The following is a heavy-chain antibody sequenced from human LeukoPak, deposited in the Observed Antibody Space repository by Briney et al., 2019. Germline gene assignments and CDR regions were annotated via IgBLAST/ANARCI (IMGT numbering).Heavy chain of an antibody. CDR1: GLTFSSHW. Sequence: PGGSLRLSCAASGLTFSSHWMHWVRQAPGKGLVWVSRITNDGSSTTYADSVKGRFTISRDNAKNMLYLQVNSLRAEDTAVYYCAREPGTDYRKYYFDYWGQGTLVTVSS. J-gene: IGHJ4*02. CDR3: AREPGTDYRKYYFDY. CDR2: ITNDGSST. D-gene: IGHD3/OR15-3a*01. V-gene: IGHV3-74*01.